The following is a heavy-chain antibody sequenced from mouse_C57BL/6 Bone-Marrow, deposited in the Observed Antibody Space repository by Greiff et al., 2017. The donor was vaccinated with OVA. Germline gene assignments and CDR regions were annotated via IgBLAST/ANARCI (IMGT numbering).Heavy chain of an antibody. V-gene: IGHV5-2*01. J-gene: IGHJ4*01. CDR1: EYEFPSHD. Sequence: DVLLVESGGGLVQPGESLKLSCESTEYEFPSHDMSWVRKTPEKRLELVAAINSDGGSTYYPDTMERRVIISRDNTKKTLYLQMSRLRSEDTAVYYGARNGSSGTYAMDYWGQGTSVTVSS. D-gene: IGHD1-1*01. CDR3: ARNGSSGTYAMDY. CDR2: INSDGGST.